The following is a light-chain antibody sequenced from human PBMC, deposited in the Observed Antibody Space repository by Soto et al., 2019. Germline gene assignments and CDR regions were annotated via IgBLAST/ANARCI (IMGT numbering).Light chain of an antibody. CDR3: AVWDGSLNVVV. CDR1: TSNVGTNP. CDR2: TNT. V-gene: IGLV1-44*01. Sequence: QSVLTQPPSASGTPGQKVIISCSGSTSNVGTNPVTWYQHLPGAAPKLLIYTNTQRPSGVPDRFSGSKSGTSASLAVSGLQSEDEGDYYCAVWDGSLNVVVFGGGTKVTVL. J-gene: IGLJ2*01.